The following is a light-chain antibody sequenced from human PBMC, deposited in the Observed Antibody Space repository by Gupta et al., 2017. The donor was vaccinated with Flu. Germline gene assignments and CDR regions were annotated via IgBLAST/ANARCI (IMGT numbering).Light chain of an antibody. CDR2: DDS. V-gene: IGLV3-21*02. CDR1: NIGSKS. Sequence: SYVLPQPPPASWAPLQTARTTCGGDNIGSKSVHWYQQKPGQAPVVVVYDDSDRPSGIPERFSGSHSGNTATLTITRVDAGDEADYYCQVWDGGRDDSGLFGGGTKLTVL. J-gene: IGLJ2*01. CDR3: QVWDGGRDDSGL.